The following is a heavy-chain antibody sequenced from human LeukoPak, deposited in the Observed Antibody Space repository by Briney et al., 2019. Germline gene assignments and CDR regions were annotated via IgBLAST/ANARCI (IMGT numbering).Heavy chain of an antibody. J-gene: IGHJ4*02. CDR3: ARGGSSHMED. Sequence: GGSLRLSCAGSGFIFSHYSMNWVRQAPGKGLEWVSYIGDTTSTISYADSVKGRYTISRDNAKNSLFLQMSSLRHEDTAVYFCARGGSSHMEDWGQGTLVTVSS. CDR1: GFIFSHYS. D-gene: IGHD1-1*01. V-gene: IGHV3-48*02. CDR2: IGDTTSTI.